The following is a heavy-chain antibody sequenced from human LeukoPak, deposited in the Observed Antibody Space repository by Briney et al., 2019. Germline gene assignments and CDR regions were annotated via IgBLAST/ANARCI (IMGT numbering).Heavy chain of an antibody. Sequence: GGSLRLSCAASGFTFSSYAMSWVRQAPGKGLERVSGINWNGGSTGYADSVKGRFTISRDNAKNSLYLQMNSLRAEDTALYYCARQYYYDSSGYYYQPIDYWGQGTLVTVSS. CDR1: GFTFSSYA. V-gene: IGHV3-20*04. J-gene: IGHJ4*02. CDR2: INWNGGST. D-gene: IGHD3-22*01. CDR3: ARQYYYDSSGYYYQPIDY.